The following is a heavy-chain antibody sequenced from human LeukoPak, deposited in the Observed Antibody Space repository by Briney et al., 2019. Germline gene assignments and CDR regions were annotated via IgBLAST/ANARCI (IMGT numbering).Heavy chain of an antibody. CDR2: INHSGYT. V-gene: IGHV4-34*01. Sequence: SETLSLTCAVSGFSFDDYYLSWVRQTPGKGLEWIGEINHSGYTNDSPSLKSRVTLSIDTSRKQFSLNLRSVTVADTGIYYCTRMTAGHDYWGQGTLVTVSS. D-gene: IGHD2-21*02. CDR3: TRMTAGHDY. CDR1: GFSFDDYY. J-gene: IGHJ4*02.